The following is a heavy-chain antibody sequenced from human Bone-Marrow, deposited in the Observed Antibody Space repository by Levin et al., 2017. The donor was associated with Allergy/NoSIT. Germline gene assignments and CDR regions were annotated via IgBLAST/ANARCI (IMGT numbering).Heavy chain of an antibody. CDR2: IYPGDSDT. D-gene: IGHD3-10*01. Sequence: GESLKISCKGSGYSFTSYWIGWVRQMPGKGLEWMGIIYPGDSDTRYSPSFQGQVTISADKSISTAYLQWSSLKASDTAMYYCARLGDLWFGELSFGAAGGYFDYWGQGTLVTVSS. CDR3: ARLGDLWFGELSFGAAGGYFDY. J-gene: IGHJ4*02. V-gene: IGHV5-51*01. CDR1: GYSFTSYW.